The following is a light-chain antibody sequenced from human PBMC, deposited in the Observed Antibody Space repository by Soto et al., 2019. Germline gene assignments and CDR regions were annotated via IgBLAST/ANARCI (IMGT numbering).Light chain of an antibody. CDR1: STDFVSYNR. CDR2: EVS. Sequence: QSALTQPPSVSGSPGQSVTISCTGTSTDFVSYNRVSWYQQPPGTAPKLIIYEVSNRPSGVSNRFSASKSGNTASLTISGLQAEDEADYFCTSYSSSNNFDVVFGGGTKLTVL. CDR3: TSYSSSNNFDVV. J-gene: IGLJ2*01. V-gene: IGLV2-18*02.